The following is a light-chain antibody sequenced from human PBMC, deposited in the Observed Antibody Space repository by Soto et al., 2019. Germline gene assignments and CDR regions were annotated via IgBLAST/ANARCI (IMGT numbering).Light chain of an antibody. Sequence: AIRMTQSPSSFSASTGDGVTITCRASQGISSYLAWYQQKPGKAPKLLIYAASTLQSGVPSRFSGSGSGTDFTLTINCLQSEDFATYYCQQYYSYPPTFGGVTRVEIK. CDR1: QGISSY. J-gene: IGKJ4*01. V-gene: IGKV1-8*01. CDR3: QQYYSYPPT. CDR2: AAS.